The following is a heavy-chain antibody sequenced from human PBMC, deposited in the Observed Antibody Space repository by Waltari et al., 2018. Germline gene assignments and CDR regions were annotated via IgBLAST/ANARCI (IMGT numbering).Heavy chain of an antibody. V-gene: IGHV4-39*07. CDR2: IYYSGST. D-gene: IGHD2-15*01. Sequence: QLQLQESGPGLVKPSETLSLTCTVSGGSISSSSYYWGWIRQPPGKGLEWIGSIYYSGSTYYTPSLKSRVTISVDTSKNQFSLKLSSVTAAATAVYYCASGEGGGKRSGVQWCLDYWGQGTLVTVSS. CDR1: GGSISSSSYY. J-gene: IGHJ4*02. CDR3: ASGEGGGKRSGVQWCLDY.